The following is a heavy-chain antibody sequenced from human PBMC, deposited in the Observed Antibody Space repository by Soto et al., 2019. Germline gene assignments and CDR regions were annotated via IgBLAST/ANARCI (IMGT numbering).Heavy chain of an antibody. Sequence: GESLKISCKASGYTFTTFWISWVRQLPGKGLEWMGRIDPSDSYTSYSPSFQGHVTISVDKSISTAYLQWGSLTASDTAIYYCARIYCTTTTCDSWFDPWGQGTLVTVSS. CDR2: IDPSDSYT. J-gene: IGHJ5*02. D-gene: IGHD2-2*01. CDR3: ARIYCTTTTCDSWFDP. CDR1: GYTFTTFW. V-gene: IGHV5-10-1*01.